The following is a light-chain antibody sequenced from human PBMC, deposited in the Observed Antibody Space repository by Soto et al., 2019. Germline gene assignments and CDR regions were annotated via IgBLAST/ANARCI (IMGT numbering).Light chain of an antibody. V-gene: IGKV3D-15*01. Sequence: EIVMTQSPATLSLSPGERATLSCRASQSVSSSYLAWYKQKPGQAPRLISYGASSRATGIPDRFSGSGAGTEFTLTITSLQSEDFGVYFCQQYKDWPTTFGQGTKVDIK. J-gene: IGKJ1*01. CDR3: QQYKDWPTT. CDR2: GAS. CDR1: QSVSSSY.